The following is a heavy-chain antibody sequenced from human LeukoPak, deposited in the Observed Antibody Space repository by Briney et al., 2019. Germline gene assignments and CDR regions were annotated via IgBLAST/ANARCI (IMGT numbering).Heavy chain of an antibody. Sequence: PGGSLRLSCAASGFTVSSNYMSWVRQAPGKGLEWVSVIYSGGSTYYADSVKGRFTISRDNSKNTLYLQMNSLRAEDTAVYYCAKDLTSGIAAAWAHWGQGTLVTVSS. D-gene: IGHD6-13*01. V-gene: IGHV3-53*01. CDR2: IYSGGST. CDR3: AKDLTSGIAAAWAH. CDR1: GFTVSSNY. J-gene: IGHJ4*02.